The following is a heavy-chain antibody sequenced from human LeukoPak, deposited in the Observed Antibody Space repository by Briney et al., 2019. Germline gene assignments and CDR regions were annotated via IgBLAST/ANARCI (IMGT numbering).Heavy chain of an antibody. CDR3: ARGDFLSSIY. V-gene: IGHV4-34*01. CDR2: INHSGST. D-gene: IGHD3-3*01. Sequence: SETLSLTCAVYGESFSGYYWSWLRQPPGKGLEWIGEINHSGSTNYNPSLKSRVTRSVDTSKSQFCLKLSSVTAADTAVYYCARGDFLSSIYWGQGTLVTVSS. J-gene: IGHJ4*02. CDR1: GESFSGYY.